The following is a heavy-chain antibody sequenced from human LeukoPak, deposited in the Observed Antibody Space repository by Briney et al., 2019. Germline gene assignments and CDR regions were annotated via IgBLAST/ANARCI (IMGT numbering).Heavy chain of an antibody. CDR1: GFNITSYT. CDR3: ARGMYDFTSSLDY. J-gene: IGHJ4*02. D-gene: IGHD2-2*01. CDR2: FSRNGGIT. Sequence: GGSLRLSCAASGFNITSYTMHWVRQAPGKRLEYVSGFSRNGGITYYANSVKGRFTISRDNSRNTLYLQMGSLRAEDMAVYYCARGMYDFTSSLDYWGQGILVTVSS. V-gene: IGHV3-64*01.